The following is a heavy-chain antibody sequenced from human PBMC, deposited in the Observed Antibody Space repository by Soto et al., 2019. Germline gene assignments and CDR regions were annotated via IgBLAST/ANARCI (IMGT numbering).Heavy chain of an antibody. V-gene: IGHV1-3*01. Sequence: QVQLVQSGDEVKKPGASVKVSCKASEYTFTSYAMHWVRQAPGQRLEWMGWINAGNGNTKYSQKFQGRVTITRDTAASTAYMELSSLRSEDTVVYYCARDYICGSYRMIDYWGQGPLVTVSS. CDR2: INAGNGNT. CDR3: ARDYICGSYRMIDY. CDR1: EYTFTSYA. D-gene: IGHD3-16*02. J-gene: IGHJ4*02.